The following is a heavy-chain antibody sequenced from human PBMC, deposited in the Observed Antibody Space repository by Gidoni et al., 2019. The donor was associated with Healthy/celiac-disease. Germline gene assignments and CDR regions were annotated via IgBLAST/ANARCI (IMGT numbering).Heavy chain of an antibody. CDR3: AREVTMVRVFDY. Sequence: QVQLQQWGAGLLKPSETLSLTCAVYGGSFSGYYWSWIRQPPGKGLEWIGEINHSGSTNYNPSLKSRVTISVDTSKNQFSLKLSSVTAADTAVYYCAREVTMVRVFDYWGQGTLVTVSS. CDR1: GGSFSGYY. J-gene: IGHJ4*02. CDR2: INHSGST. D-gene: IGHD3-10*01. V-gene: IGHV4-34*01.